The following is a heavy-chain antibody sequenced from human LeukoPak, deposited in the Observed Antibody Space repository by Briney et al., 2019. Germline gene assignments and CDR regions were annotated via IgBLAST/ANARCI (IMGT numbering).Heavy chain of an antibody. CDR1: GFTLSTYS. Sequence: GGSLRLSCAASGFTLSTYSMNWVRQAPGKGLEWVSFIDSSSRTTFYADSVKGRFTISRDNAKNSLFLQMNSLRAEDTAVYYCARRVPSQVITDYFDYWGQGTLVTVPS. CDR2: IDSSSRTT. D-gene: IGHD1-1*01. J-gene: IGHJ4*02. V-gene: IGHV3-48*04. CDR3: ARRVPSQVITDYFDY.